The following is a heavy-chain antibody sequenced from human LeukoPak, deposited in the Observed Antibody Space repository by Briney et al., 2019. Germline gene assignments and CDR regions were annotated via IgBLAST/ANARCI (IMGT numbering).Heavy chain of an antibody. D-gene: IGHD4-17*01. V-gene: IGHV6-1*01. CDR3: ARSYGDHPLGGGIDY. Sequence: SQTLSLTCAISGDSVSSNSAAWNWIRQSPSRGLEWLGRTYYRSKWYNDYAVSVKSRITINPDTSKNQFSLQLNSVTPEDTAVYYSARSYGDHPLGGGIDYWGQGTLVTVSS. CDR1: GDSVSSNSAA. J-gene: IGHJ4*02. CDR2: TYYRSKWYN.